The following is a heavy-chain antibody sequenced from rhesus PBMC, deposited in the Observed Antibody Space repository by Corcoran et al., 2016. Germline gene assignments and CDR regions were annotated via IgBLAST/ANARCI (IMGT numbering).Heavy chain of an antibody. D-gene: IGHD1-44*02. J-gene: IGHJ4*01. V-gene: IGHV4-173*01. CDR2: ISGSGGST. CDR3: ARDRWELSFFDY. CDR1: GGSISRNY. Sequence: QVQLQESGPGLVKPSETLSRTCAVSGGSISRNYRSWIRQPPGKGLEWIGRISGSGGSTDSNPSLKIRVTISTDTSKNQFSLKLSSVTAADTAVYYCARDRWELSFFDYWGQGVLVTVSS.